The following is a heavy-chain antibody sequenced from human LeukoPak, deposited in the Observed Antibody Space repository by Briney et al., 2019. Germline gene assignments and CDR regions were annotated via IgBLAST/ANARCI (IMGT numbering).Heavy chain of an antibody. CDR2: INVYNGNT. CDR1: GYTFSNYG. J-gene: IGHJ4*02. V-gene: IGHV1-18*04. D-gene: IGHD5-12*01. Sequence: GASVKVSCKTSGYTFSNYGISWVRQAPGQGLEWMGWINVYNGNTRYAQKFQGRLTVNTDTSTSTASMELESLRPDDTAVYYCATDTGYSGYEAPDNWGQGTQVTVSS. CDR3: ATDTGYSGYEAPDN.